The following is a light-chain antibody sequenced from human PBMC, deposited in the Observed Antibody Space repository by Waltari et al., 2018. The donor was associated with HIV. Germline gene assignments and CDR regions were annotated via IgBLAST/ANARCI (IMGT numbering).Light chain of an antibody. J-gene: IGLJ3*02. CDR3: QSYDSSLSGWV. CDR1: TPNIGSGYD. Sequence: SVLTQPPSGSGAPGPRVTISCSGSTPNIGSGYDIHWYQQLPGTAPKLLIYANSNRPSGVPDRFSGSTSGTSASLAITGLQAEDEADYYCQSYDSSLSGWVFGGGTKLTVL. CDR2: ANS. V-gene: IGLV1-40*01.